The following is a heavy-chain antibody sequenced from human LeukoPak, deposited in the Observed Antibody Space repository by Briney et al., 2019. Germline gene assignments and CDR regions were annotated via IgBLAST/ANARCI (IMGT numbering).Heavy chain of an antibody. D-gene: IGHD1-20*01. Sequence: GGSLRLSCAASGFTFDDYGMSWVRQAPGKGLEWVSGINRNGGSTGYADSVKGRFTISRDNAKNSLYLQMNSLRAEDTALYYCASQGYNWNGGDAFDIWGQGTMVTVSS. CDR3: ASQGYNWNGGDAFDI. J-gene: IGHJ3*02. V-gene: IGHV3-20*04. CDR1: GFTFDDYG. CDR2: INRNGGST.